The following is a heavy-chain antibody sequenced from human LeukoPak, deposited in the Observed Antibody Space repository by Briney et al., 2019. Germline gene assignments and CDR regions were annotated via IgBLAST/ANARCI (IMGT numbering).Heavy chain of an antibody. CDR2: ISYDGSNK. V-gene: IGHV3-30*04. CDR3: ARVKVVAAAFDI. Sequence: GGPLRLSCAASGFTFSSYAMHWVRQAPGKALEWVAVISYDGSNKYYADSVKGRFTISRDNSKNTLYLQMNSLRAEDTAVYYCARVKVVAAAFDIWGQGTMVTVSS. CDR1: GFTFSSYA. D-gene: IGHD2-15*01. J-gene: IGHJ3*02.